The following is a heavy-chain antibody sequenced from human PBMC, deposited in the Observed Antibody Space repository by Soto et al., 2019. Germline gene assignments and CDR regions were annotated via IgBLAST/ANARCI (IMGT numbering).Heavy chain of an antibody. J-gene: IGHJ4*02. CDR3: AKASSIAVAYYD. Sequence: GGSLRLSCEAFGFTFSTYTMNWVRQAPGKGLEWVSYISSSGRTISYADPVKGRFSISRDNAKNSLYLQMNSLRAEDTAVYYCAKASSIAVAYYDWGQGTLVTVSS. CDR2: ISSSGRTI. D-gene: IGHD6-19*01. V-gene: IGHV3-48*04. CDR1: GFTFSTYT.